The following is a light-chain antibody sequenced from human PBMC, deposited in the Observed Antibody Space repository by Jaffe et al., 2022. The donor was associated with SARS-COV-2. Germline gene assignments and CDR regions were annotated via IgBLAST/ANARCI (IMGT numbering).Light chain of an antibody. CDR1: SSNIGNNY. Sequence: QSVLTQPPSVSAAPGQKVTISCSGSSSNIGNNYVSWYQQLPGTAPKLLIYENNKRPSGIPDRFSGSKSGTSATLAITGLQTGDEADYYCGTWDSSLGAGVFGGGTKLTV. V-gene: IGLV1-51*02. J-gene: IGLJ3*02. CDR2: ENN. CDR3: GTWDSSLGAGV.